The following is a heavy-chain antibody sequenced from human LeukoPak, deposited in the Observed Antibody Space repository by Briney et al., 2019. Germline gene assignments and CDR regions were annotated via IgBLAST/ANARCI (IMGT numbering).Heavy chain of an antibody. Sequence: ETLSLTCAVYGGSFSGYYWNWVRQAPGKGLEWVSSISSSSSYIYYADSVKGRFTISRDNAKNSLYLQMNSLRAEDTAVYYCARDVDYANPRHDYWGQGTLVTVSS. CDR1: GGSFSGYY. V-gene: IGHV3-21*01. J-gene: IGHJ4*02. CDR3: ARDVDYANPRHDY. D-gene: IGHD4/OR15-4a*01. CDR2: ISSSSSYI.